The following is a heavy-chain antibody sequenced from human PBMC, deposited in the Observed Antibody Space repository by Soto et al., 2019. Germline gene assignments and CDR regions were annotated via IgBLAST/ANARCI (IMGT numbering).Heavy chain of an antibody. D-gene: IGHD3-10*01. J-gene: IGHJ6*03. Sequence: PGGSLRLSCAASGFMFSSYWMHWVRQGPGKGLVWVSRISGDGSSISYADSVKGRFTISRDNSKNTLYLQMNSLRAEDTAVYYCAKSMQFGYYYYMDVWGKGTTVTVS. CDR3: AKSMQFGYYYYMDV. V-gene: IGHV3-74*01. CDR2: ISGDGSSI. CDR1: GFMFSSYW.